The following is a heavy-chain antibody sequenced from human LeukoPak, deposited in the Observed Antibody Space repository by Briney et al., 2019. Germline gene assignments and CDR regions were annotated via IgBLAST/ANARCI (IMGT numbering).Heavy chain of an antibody. J-gene: IGHJ4*02. CDR2: IIPIFGTA. CDR1: GGTFSSYA. Sequence: ASVKVSCKASGGTFSSYAISWVRQAPGQGLEWMGGIIPIFGTANYAQKFQGRVTITADESTSTAYMELSSLRSEDTAVYYCASRLDYGDYGAVDYWGQGTLVTVSS. CDR3: ASRLDYGDYGAVDY. D-gene: IGHD4-17*01. V-gene: IGHV1-69*13.